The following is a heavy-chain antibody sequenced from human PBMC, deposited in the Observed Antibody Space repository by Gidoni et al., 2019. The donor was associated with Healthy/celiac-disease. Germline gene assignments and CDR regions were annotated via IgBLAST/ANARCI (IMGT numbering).Heavy chain of an antibody. CDR3: TTDEYYYDSSGYYVNWYFDL. J-gene: IGHJ2*01. V-gene: IGHV3-15*01. CDR1: GFTFSNAW. CDR2: IKSKTDGGTT. Sequence: EVQLVESGGGLVKPGGSLRLSCAASGFTFSNAWMSWVRQAPGKGLEWVGRIKSKTDGGTTDYAAPVKGRFTISRDDSKNTLYLQMNSLKTEDTAVYYCTTDEYYYDSSGYYVNWYFDLWGRGTLVTVSS. D-gene: IGHD3-22*01.